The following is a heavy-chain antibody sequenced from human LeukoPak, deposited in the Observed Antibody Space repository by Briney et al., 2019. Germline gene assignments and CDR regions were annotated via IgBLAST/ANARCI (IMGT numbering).Heavy chain of an antibody. Sequence: VGSLRLSCAASGFTFSSYWMSWVRQAPGKGLEWVANIKQDGSEKYYVDSVKGRFTISRDNAKNSLYLQMNSLRAEDTAVYYCARDGRTTVTKGTPTAHYYWGQGTLVTVSS. CDR2: IKQDGSEK. J-gene: IGHJ4*02. CDR1: GFTFSSYW. V-gene: IGHV3-7*01. D-gene: IGHD4-17*01. CDR3: ARDGRTTVTKGTPTAHYY.